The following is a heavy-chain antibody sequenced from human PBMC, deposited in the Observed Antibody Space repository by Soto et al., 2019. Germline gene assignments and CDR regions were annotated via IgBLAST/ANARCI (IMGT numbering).Heavy chain of an antibody. CDR2: IYPGDSDT. V-gene: IGHV5-51*01. CDR3: ARQRRGYSGYGLFDY. CDR1: GYSFTSYW. D-gene: IGHD5-12*01. Sequence: GESLKISCKGSGYSFTSYWIGWVRQMPGKGLEWMGIIYPGDSDTRYSPSFQGQVTISADKSISTAYLQWSSLKAPDTAMYYCARQRRGYSGYGLFDYWGQGTLVTVSS. J-gene: IGHJ4*02.